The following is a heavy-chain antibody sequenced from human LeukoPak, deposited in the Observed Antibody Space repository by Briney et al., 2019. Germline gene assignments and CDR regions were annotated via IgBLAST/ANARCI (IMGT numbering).Heavy chain of an antibody. J-gene: IGHJ4*02. Sequence: GSLRHSRAPAGSTFSSNAMSSVRPAPGKGLEWVSVISVSGDNTYYADSVKGRFTISRDNSKNTVYLQVNSLRAEDTAVYYCAREVRVGGLLSLDYWGQGTLVTVSS. V-gene: IGHV3-23*01. D-gene: IGHD3-10*01. CDR3: AREVRVGGLLSLDY. CDR1: GSTFSSNA. CDR2: ISVSGDNT.